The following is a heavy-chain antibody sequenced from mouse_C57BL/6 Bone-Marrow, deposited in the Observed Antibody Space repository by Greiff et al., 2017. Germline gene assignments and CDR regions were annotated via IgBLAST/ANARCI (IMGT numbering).Heavy chain of an antibody. CDR3: ARGGWLPLAFDV. CDR2: ILRGSGNT. Sequence: QVQLLQSGAELMKPGASVKLSCKATGYTFTGYWIEWVKQRPGHGLEWIGQILRGSGNTNYNDKFKGRATISADTSSNTAYMQLSSLTTEDSAIYYCARGGWLPLAFDVWGKGTTVTGSS. D-gene: IGHD2-2*01. J-gene: IGHJ1*03. CDR1: GYTFTGYW. V-gene: IGHV1-9*01.